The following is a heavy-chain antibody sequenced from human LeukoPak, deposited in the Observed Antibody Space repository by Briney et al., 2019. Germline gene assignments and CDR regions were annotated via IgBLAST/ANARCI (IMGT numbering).Heavy chain of an antibody. V-gene: IGHV3-23*01. D-gene: IGHD3-22*01. CDR2: ISGSGGST. Sequence: HAGGSLRLSCAASGFTFSSYAMSWVRQAPGKGLEWVSAISGSGGSTYYADSVKGRFTISRDNSKNTLYLQMNSLRAEDTAVYYCAKAEYYDSSGDYYFDYWGQGTLVTVSS. J-gene: IGHJ4*02. CDR1: GFTFSSYA. CDR3: AKAEYYDSSGDYYFDY.